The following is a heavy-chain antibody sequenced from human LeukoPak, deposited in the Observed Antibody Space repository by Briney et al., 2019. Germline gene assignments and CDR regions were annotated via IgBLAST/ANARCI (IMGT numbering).Heavy chain of an antibody. D-gene: IGHD2-8*01. CDR3: ARASLPYCTKGVCYIREVEGNWFDP. CDR1: GYTFTGYY. Sequence: ASVKVSCKASGYTFTGYYMHWVRQAPGQGLEWMGWISAYNGNTNYAQKLQGRVTMTTDTSTSTAYMELRSLRSDDTAVYYCARASLPYCTKGVCYIREVEGNWFDPWGQGTLVTVSS. J-gene: IGHJ5*02. CDR2: ISAYNGNT. V-gene: IGHV1-18*04.